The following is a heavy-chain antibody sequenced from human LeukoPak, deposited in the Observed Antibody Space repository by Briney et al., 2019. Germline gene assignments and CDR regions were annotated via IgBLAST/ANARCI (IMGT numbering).Heavy chain of an antibody. D-gene: IGHD6-13*01. Sequence: GGSLRLSCAASGFTFSSYEMNWVRQAPGKGLEWVSYISSSGSTMYYADSVKGRFTISRDNAKNSLYLQMNSLRAEDTAVYFCAKHARLAAAGTEHYFDFWGQGSLVTVSS. J-gene: IGHJ4*02. CDR1: GFTFSSYE. CDR3: AKHARLAAAGTEHYFDF. V-gene: IGHV3-48*03. CDR2: ISSSGSTM.